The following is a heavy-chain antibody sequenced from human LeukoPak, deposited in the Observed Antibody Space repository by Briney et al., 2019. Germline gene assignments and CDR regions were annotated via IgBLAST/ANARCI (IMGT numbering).Heavy chain of an antibody. D-gene: IGHD2-2*01. CDR2: INPSGGST. Sequence: GASVKVSCKASGYTFTSYYMHWVRQAPGQGLEWMGIINPSGGSTSYAQKFQGRVTMTRDMSTSTVYMELSSLRSEDTAVYYCARAGYCSSTSCFNWFDPWGQGTLVTVSS. V-gene: IGHV1-46*01. CDR3: ARAGYCSSTSCFNWFDP. J-gene: IGHJ5*02. CDR1: GYTFTSYY.